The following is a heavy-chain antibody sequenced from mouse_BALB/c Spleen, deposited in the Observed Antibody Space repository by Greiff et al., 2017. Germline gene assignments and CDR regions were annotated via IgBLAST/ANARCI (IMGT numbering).Heavy chain of an antibody. V-gene: IGHV1-69*02. D-gene: IGHD2-4*01. J-gene: IGHJ4*01. CDR2: IDPSGSYT. Sequence: VQLQQPGAELVKPGASVKLSCKASGYTFTSYWMHWVKQRPGQGLEWIGEIDPSGSYTNYNQKFKGKATLTVDKSSSTAYMQLSSLTSEDSAVYYCARRGITTTGYAMDYWGQGTSVTVSA. CDR3: ARRGITTTGYAMDY. CDR1: GYTFTSYW.